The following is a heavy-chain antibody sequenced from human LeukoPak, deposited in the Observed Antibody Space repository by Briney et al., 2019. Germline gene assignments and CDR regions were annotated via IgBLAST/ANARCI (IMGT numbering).Heavy chain of an antibody. J-gene: IGHJ4*02. CDR3: ARVSVAVAGGFDY. Sequence: KPSETLSLTCTVSGGSISGYYWSWIRQPPGKGLEWIGYIYYSGSTNYNPSLKSRVTISVDTSKNQFSLKLSSVTAADTAVYYCARVSVAVAGGFDYWGQGNLVTVSS. CDR2: IYYSGST. D-gene: IGHD6-19*01. V-gene: IGHV4-59*08. CDR1: GGSISGYY.